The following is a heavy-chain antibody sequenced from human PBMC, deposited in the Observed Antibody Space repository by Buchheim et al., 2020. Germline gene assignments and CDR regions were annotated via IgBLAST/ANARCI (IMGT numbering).Heavy chain of an antibody. J-gene: IGHJ6*02. D-gene: IGHD1-1*01. CDR1: GGSISSGSYY. CDR2: ISYSGTT. Sequence: QVQLQESGPGLVKPSETLSLSCTVSGGSISSGSYYRTWIRQPPGKGLEWIGYISYSGTTNYNPSLKSRVTISVDTSKNHFSLKMTSVTAADTAVYYCARMNDGLRYGMDVWGQGTT. V-gene: IGHV4-61*03. CDR3: ARMNDGLRYGMDV.